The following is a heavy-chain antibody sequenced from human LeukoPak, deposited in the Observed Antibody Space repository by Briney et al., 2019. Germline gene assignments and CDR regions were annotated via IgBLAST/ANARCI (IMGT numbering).Heavy chain of an antibody. CDR1: GFTVSSNY. CDR2: IYSGGST. Sequence: GGSLRLSCAASGFTVSSNYMSWVRQAPGKGLEWVSVIYSGGSTYYADSVKGRFTISRENAKNSLYLQMNSLRAGDTAVYFCTRRMRGLGSYSDAFDIWGQGTMVTVSS. J-gene: IGHJ3*02. D-gene: IGHD3-10*01. V-gene: IGHV3-66*04. CDR3: TRRMRGLGSYSDAFDI.